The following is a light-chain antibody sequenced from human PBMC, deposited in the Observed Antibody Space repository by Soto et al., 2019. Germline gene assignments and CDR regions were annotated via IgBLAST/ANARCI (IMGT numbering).Light chain of an antibody. CDR1: SSDVGGYKY. CDR2: EVS. J-gene: IGLJ1*01. CDR3: SSYTTNSSLYV. V-gene: IGLV2-14*01. Sequence: QSALTQPASVSGSPGQSITISCTGTSSDVGGYKYVSWYQHYPGKAPKLMIYEVSYRPSGVSNRFSGSKSGHTASLTISGLQAADEADYFCSSYTTNSSLYVFGTGTKLNVL.